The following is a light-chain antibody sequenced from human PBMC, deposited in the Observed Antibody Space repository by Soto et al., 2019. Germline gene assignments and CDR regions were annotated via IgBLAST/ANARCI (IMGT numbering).Light chain of an antibody. Sequence: EIVLTQSPGTLSLSPGERATLSCRASQSVNSRYLAWYQQKPGQAPRLLINGASSRATGIPDRFSGSGSGTDFTLTISRLEPEDFAVYYCQQYGSSPPYTFGQGTKLEIK. CDR1: QSVNSRY. J-gene: IGKJ2*01. CDR3: QQYGSSPPYT. CDR2: GAS. V-gene: IGKV3-20*01.